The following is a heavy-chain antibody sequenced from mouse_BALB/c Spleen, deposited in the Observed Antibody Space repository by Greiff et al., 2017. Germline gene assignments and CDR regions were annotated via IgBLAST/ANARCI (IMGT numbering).Heavy chain of an antibody. CDR1: GFSLTSYG. CDR2: IWRGGST. CDR3: AKDVYYYGSDAMDY. V-gene: IGHV2-5-1*01. D-gene: IGHD1-1*01. Sequence: QVQLKESGPSLVQPSQSLSITCTVSGFSLTSYGVHWVRQSPGKGLEWLGVIWRGGSTDYNAAFMSRLSITKDNSKSQVFFKMNSLQADDTAIYYCAKDVYYYGSDAMDYWGQGTSVTVSS. J-gene: IGHJ4*01.